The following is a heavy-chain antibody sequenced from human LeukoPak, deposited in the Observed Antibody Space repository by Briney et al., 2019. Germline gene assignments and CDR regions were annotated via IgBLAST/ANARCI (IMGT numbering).Heavy chain of an antibody. J-gene: IGHJ4*02. Sequence: SETLSLTCAVYGGTFSGYYWTWIRQPPGKGLEWIGEINDRGSTNYDPTLKSRVTISVDTSKNQFALKLTSVKAADTAVYYCARGRRWWGQGALVTVSS. CDR2: INDRGST. CDR1: GGTFSGYY. V-gene: IGHV4-34*01. CDR3: ARGRRW. D-gene: IGHD5-24*01.